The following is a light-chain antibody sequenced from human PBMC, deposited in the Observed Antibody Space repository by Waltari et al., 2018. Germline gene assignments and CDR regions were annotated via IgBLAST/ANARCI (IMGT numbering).Light chain of an antibody. J-gene: IGLJ2*01. CDR3: CSYAGESRVV. V-gene: IGLV2-23*01. Sequence: QSALTQPASVSGSPGQSITISCPGTRSNIGAHDFVSWFQQPPGQAPKLIISEANKRPSGVSYRFSGSKSGNTASLTISGLQTEDEADYYCCSYAGESRVVFGGGTKLTVL. CDR1: RSNIGAHDF. CDR2: EAN.